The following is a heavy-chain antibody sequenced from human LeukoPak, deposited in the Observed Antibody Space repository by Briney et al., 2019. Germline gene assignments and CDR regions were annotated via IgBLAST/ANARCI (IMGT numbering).Heavy chain of an antibody. V-gene: IGHV3-33*01. J-gene: IGHJ4*02. Sequence: GRSLRLSCAASGFTFSIYGMHWVRQAPGQGLKWLTGIWSDGINKYYADSVKGRFTISRDNSKNTLYLQMNSLTAEDTTLYYCARDGKDFWSGSYPYYFDYWGKGTLVTVSS. CDR3: ARDGKDFWSGSYPYYFDY. CDR1: GFTFSIYG. D-gene: IGHD3-3*01. CDR2: IWSDGINK.